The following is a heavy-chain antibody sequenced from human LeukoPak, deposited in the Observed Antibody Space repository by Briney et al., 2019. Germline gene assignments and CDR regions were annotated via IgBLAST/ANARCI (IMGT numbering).Heavy chain of an antibody. CDR3: ARFSCGWSIDY. CDR2: INPNSGGT. J-gene: IGHJ4*02. CDR1: GYTFTGYY. Sequence: GASVKVSCKASGYTFTGYYMHWVRQAPGQGLEWMGWINPNSGGTNYALKFQGRVTMTRDTSISTAYMELSRLRSDDTAVYYCARFSCGWSIDYWGQGTLVTVSS. V-gene: IGHV1-2*02. D-gene: IGHD6-19*01.